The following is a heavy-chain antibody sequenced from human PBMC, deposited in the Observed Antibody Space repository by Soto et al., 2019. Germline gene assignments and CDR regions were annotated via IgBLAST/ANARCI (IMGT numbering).Heavy chain of an antibody. J-gene: IGHJ5*02. Sequence: QVQLVQSGAEVKKPGSSVKVSCKASGGTFSTYTITWVRQAPGQGLEWMGRIIPIIGIINYAQKFQGRVTISADKFTVSAYMELTGLRSDDTAVYYCAGDPDSHYNDSHASSYPWGQGTLVTVSS. CDR1: GGTFSTYT. CDR3: AGDPDSHYNDSHASSYP. CDR2: IIPIIGII. D-gene: IGHD4-4*01. V-gene: IGHV1-69*08.